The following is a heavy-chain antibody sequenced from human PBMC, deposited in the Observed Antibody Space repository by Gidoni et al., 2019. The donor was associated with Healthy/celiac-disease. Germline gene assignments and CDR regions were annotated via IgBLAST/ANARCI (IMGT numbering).Heavy chain of an antibody. CDR2: ISSSSSYI. CDR3: ASDCSGGSCLDY. CDR1: GFTFSSYS. Sequence: EVQLVESGGGRVKPGGALSLSFAASGFTFSSYSMNWVRQAPGKGLEWVSSISSSSSYIYYADSVKGRFTISRDNAKNSLYLQMNSLRAEDTAVYYCASDCSGGSCLDYWGQGTLVTVSS. J-gene: IGHJ4*02. D-gene: IGHD2-15*01. V-gene: IGHV3-21*01.